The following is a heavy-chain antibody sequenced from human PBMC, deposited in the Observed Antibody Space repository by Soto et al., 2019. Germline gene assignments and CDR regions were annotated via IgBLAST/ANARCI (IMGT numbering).Heavy chain of an antibody. Sequence: EVQLLESGGGLVQRGGSLRLSCAASGFPFSSYVMSWIRQAPGKGLEWVSGISGGGSNTFYADYVKGRFTISRDNSKNTLLLQMNSLGAEDTAVYYCAKDSNKYSSSLRGRYFDYWGQGIGVTVSS. J-gene: IGHJ4*02. D-gene: IGHD4-4*01. CDR2: ISGGGSNT. CDR1: GFPFSSYV. CDR3: AKDSNKYSSSLRGRYFDY. V-gene: IGHV3-23*01.